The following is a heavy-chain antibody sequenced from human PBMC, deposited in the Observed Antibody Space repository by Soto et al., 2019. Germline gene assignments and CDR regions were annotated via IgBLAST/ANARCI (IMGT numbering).Heavy chain of an antibody. CDR2: VYPDDSDT. CDR3: ARPDLRTIDAFDI. V-gene: IGHV5-51*01. CDR1: GYNFTSYW. J-gene: IGHJ3*02. Sequence: GESLKISCKGSGYNFTSYWIGWVRQMPGKGLEWMGIVYPDDSDTRYSPSFQGQVTISIDKSITTAYLQWSSLKASDTAMYYCARPDLRTIDAFDIWGQGTMVTVSS. D-gene: IGHD2-2*01.